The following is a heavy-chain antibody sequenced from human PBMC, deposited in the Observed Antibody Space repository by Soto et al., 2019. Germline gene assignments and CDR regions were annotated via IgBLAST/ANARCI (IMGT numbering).Heavy chain of an antibody. D-gene: IGHD3-10*01. V-gene: IGHV2-5*02. CDR3: AHSHYGNYFAH. Sequence: QITLKESGPTLVKPTQTLTLTCTFSGFSLSTTGVGVGWIRQPPGKALEWLALIYWDDDKRYSPSLKSRLTITQDTSKNQVVLRMTNMDPVDTATYYCAHSHYGNYFAHWGQGTLVTVSS. CDR1: GFSLSTTGVG. CDR2: IYWDDDK. J-gene: IGHJ4*02.